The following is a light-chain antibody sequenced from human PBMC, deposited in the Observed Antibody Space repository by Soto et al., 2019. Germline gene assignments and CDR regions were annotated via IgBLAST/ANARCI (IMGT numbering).Light chain of an antibody. J-gene: IGLJ3*02. V-gene: IGLV1-40*01. CDR1: SSNIGAGYY. CDR2: GNS. Sequence: QSVLTQPPSVSGAPGQRVTISCTGSSSNIGAGYYVHWYQQLPGTAPKFLIYGNSNRPSGVPDRFSGSKSGTSASLAITGLQAEEEADYYCQSYDSSLSGSVFGGGTKLTVL. CDR3: QSYDSSLSGSV.